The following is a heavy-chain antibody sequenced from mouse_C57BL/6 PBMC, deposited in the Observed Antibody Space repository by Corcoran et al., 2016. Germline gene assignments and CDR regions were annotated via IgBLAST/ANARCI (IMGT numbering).Heavy chain of an antibody. V-gene: IGHV1-18*01. CDR1: GYTFTDYN. Sequence: EVQLQQSGPELVKPGASVKIPCKASGYTFTDYNLDWVKQSHGKSLEWIGDINPNNGGTIYNQKFKGKATLTVDKSSSTAYLELRSLTSEDTAVYYCARSRLRDYGSSPWVAYWGQGTLVTVSA. J-gene: IGHJ3*01. D-gene: IGHD1-1*01. CDR2: INPNNGGT. CDR3: ARSRLRDYGSSPWVAY.